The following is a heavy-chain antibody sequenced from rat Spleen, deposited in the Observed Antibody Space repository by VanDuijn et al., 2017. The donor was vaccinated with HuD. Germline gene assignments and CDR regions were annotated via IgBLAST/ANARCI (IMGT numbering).Heavy chain of an antibody. CDR2: ISYDGGIT. V-gene: IGHV5-20*01. D-gene: IGHD5-1*01. CDR1: GFTFSNYD. Sequence: EVQLVESGGGLVQPGRSMKLSCAASGFTFSNYDMAWVRQAPKKGLEWVAYISYDGGITYYRDSVKGRFTISRDNAQSTLYLQMDSLRSEDTATYYCTTDRPGALMDAWGQGASVTVSS. J-gene: IGHJ4*01. CDR3: TTDRPGALMDA.